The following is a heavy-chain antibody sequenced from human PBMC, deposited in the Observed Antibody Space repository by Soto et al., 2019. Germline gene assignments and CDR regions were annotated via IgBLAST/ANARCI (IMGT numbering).Heavy chain of an antibody. CDR1: GGTFSSYA. CDR2: IIPIFGTA. V-gene: IGHV1-69*01. D-gene: IGHD3-22*01. Sequence: QVQLVQSGAEVKKPGSSVKVSCKASGGTFSSYAISWVRQAPGQGLEWMGGIIPIFGTANYAQKFQGRVTITADESTRTAYMELSSLRSEDTAVYYCARIGAPYYYDSSGYQPYYFDYWCQGTLVTVSS. J-gene: IGHJ4*02. CDR3: ARIGAPYYYDSSGYQPYYFDY.